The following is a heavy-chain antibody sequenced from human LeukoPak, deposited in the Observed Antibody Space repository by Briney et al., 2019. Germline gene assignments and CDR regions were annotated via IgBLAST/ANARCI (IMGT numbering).Heavy chain of an antibody. CDR3: ARGTALQDY. J-gene: IGHJ4*02. V-gene: IGHV3-74*01. CDR2: INPDARTT. CDR1: GFAFSSYW. Sequence: GGSLRLSCAASGFAFSSYWMHWVRRPPGKRLVWVSHINPDARTTTYADSVKGRFTISRDNAQNTLYLQMNSLRAEDTAVYYCARGTALQDYWGQGTLVTVSS. D-gene: IGHD2/OR15-2a*01.